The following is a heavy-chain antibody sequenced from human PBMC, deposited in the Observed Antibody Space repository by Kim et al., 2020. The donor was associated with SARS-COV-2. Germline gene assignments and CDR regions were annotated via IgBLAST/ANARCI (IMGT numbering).Heavy chain of an antibody. CDR3: ARGLMVRGVRPKINDY. CDR2: INHSGST. Sequence: SETLSLTCAVYGGSFSGYYWSWIRQPPGKGLEWIGEINHSGSTNYNPSLKSRVTISVDTSKNQFSLKLSSVTAADTAVYYCARGLMVRGVRPKINDYWGQGTLVTVSS. J-gene: IGHJ4*02. V-gene: IGHV4-34*01. D-gene: IGHD3-10*01. CDR1: GGSFSGYY.